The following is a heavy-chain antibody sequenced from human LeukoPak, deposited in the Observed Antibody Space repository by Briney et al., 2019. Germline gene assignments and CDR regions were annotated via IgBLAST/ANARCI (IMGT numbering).Heavy chain of an antibody. V-gene: IGHV3-23*01. Sequence: GGSLRLSCAASGFTFHSFAMSRVRQAPGKGLEWVSPISAGGGSSYYVDSVKGRFTISRDNSKNMLYLQMNSLRVEDTAVYYCAKETVVTGAADFWGQGPLVTVSS. CDR2: ISAGGGSS. CDR3: AKETVVTGAADF. J-gene: IGHJ4*02. D-gene: IGHD2-21*02. CDR1: GFTFHSFA.